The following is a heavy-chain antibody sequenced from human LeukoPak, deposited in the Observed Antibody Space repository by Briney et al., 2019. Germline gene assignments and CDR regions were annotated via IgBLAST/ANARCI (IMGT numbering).Heavy chain of an antibody. CDR3: AKDRPNYYGSNGHYYRRDGDY. Sequence: GGSLRLSCAASGFTFSIYAMSWVRQTPGKGLEWVSSISGSGDLTYYADSVRGRFTISRDNSQNTLYLQMNSLRAEDTATYYCAKDRPNYYGSNGHYYRRDGDYWGQGTLVTVSS. J-gene: IGHJ4*02. D-gene: IGHD3-22*01. V-gene: IGHV3-23*01. CDR1: GFTFSIYA. CDR2: ISGSGDLT.